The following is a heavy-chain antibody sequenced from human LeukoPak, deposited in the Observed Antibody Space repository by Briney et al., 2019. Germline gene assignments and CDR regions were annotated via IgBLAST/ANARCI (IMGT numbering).Heavy chain of an antibody. J-gene: IGHJ3*02. D-gene: IGHD3-10*01. CDR1: GGSISRTDYY. CDR2: IYYSGST. Sequence: SETLSLTCSVSGGSISRTDYYWGWIRQPPGKGLEWIGYIYYSGSTYYNPSLKSRITISADTSKNQFSLKLSSVTAADTALYYCARGITRRRTFDIWGQGTMVTVSS. V-gene: IGHV4-30-4*08. CDR3: ARGITRRRTFDI.